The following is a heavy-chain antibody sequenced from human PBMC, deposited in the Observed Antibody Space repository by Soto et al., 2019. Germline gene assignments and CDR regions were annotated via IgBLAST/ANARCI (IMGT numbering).Heavy chain of an antibody. D-gene: IGHD3-3*01. CDR3: ATDRGPITIFGVVRFRGPLAP. J-gene: IGHJ5*02. CDR2: VDPEDGET. V-gene: IGHV1-24*01. Sequence: QVQLVQSGAEVKKPGASVKVSCKVSGYTLTELSMHWVRQAPGKGLEWMGGVDPEDGETIYAQKFQGRVTMTEDTSTDTACMELSSVRSEDTAVYYCATDRGPITIFGVVRFRGPLAPWGQGTLVTVSA. CDR1: GYTLTELS.